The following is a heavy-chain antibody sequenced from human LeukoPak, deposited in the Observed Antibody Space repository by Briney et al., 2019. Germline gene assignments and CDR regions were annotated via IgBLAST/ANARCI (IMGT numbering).Heavy chain of an antibody. CDR2: ISGSGGST. D-gene: IGHD3-10*01. CDR1: GFTFSSYA. Sequence: HPGGSLRLSCAASGFTFSSYAMSWVRQAPGKGLEWVSAISGSGGSTYYADSVKGRFTVSRDNSKNTLYLQMNSLRAEDTAVYYCAKDRWFGESTFDYWGQGTLVTVSS. V-gene: IGHV3-23*01. CDR3: AKDRWFGESTFDY. J-gene: IGHJ4*02.